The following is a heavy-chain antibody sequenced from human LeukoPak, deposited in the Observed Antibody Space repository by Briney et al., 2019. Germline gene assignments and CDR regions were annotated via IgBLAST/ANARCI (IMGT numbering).Heavy chain of an antibody. Sequence: PSETLSLTCAVYGGSFSGYYWSWIRHPPGRGREWIGEINHSGSTNYNPSLKSRVTISVDTSKNQFSLKLSSVTAADTAVYYCARAAYYDILTGYYGPYYYYGMDVWGQGTTVTVSS. J-gene: IGHJ6*02. CDR2: INHSGST. CDR3: ARAAYYDILTGYYGPYYYYGMDV. V-gene: IGHV4-34*01. D-gene: IGHD3-9*01. CDR1: GGSFSGYY.